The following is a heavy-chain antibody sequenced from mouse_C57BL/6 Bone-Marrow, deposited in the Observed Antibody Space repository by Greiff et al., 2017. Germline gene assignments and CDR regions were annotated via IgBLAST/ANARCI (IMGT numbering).Heavy chain of an antibody. V-gene: IGHV5-6*01. CDR2: ISSGGSYT. Sequence: DVHLVESGGDLVKPGGSLKLSCAASGFTFSSYGMSWVRQTPDKRLEWVATISSGGSYTYYPDSVKGRFTISRDNAKNTLYLQRSSLKSEDTAMYYCARQRGGLRLYFDVWGTGTTVTVSS. CDR1: GFTFSSYG. CDR3: ARQRGGLRLYFDV. J-gene: IGHJ1*03. D-gene: IGHD3-1*01.